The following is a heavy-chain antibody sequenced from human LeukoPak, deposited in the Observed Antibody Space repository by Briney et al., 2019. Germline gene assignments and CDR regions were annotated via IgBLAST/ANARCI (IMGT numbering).Heavy chain of an antibody. CDR2: IYYSGST. CDR1: GGSISSSSYY. J-gene: IGHJ4*02. V-gene: IGHV4-39*07. D-gene: IGHD6-19*01. CDR3: AKARSSGWLPGDY. Sequence: PSETLSLTCTVSGGSISSSSYYWGWIRQPPGKGLEWIGSIYYSGSTYYNPSLKSRVTISVDTSKNQFSLKLSSVTAADTAVYYCAKARSSGWLPGDYWGQGTLVTVSS.